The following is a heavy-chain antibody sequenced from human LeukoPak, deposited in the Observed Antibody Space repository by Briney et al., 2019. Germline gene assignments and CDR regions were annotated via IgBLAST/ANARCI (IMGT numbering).Heavy chain of an antibody. CDR2: IKPDGSEK. D-gene: IGHD2-2*01. V-gene: IGHV3-7*03. Sequence: TGGSLRLSCAASGFTFSNYWMSWVRQAPGKGLEWVANIKPDGSEKYYVDSVKGRFTISRDNAKNSLYLQMNSLRAEDTAVYYCVRELHCTSTSCYAKSWFDPWGQGTLVTVSS. CDR3: VRELHCTSTSCYAKSWFDP. J-gene: IGHJ5*02. CDR1: GFTFSNYW.